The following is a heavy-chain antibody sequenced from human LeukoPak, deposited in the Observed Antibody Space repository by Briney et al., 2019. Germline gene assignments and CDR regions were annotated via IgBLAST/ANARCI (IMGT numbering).Heavy chain of an antibody. V-gene: IGHV4-34*01. J-gene: IGHJ4*02. Sequence: SETLSLTCAVYGGSFSGYYWSWIRQPPGKGLEWIGEINHSGGTNYNPSLKSRVTISVDTSKNQFSLKLSSVTAADTAVYYCARYGDFWSGYIFDYWGQGTLVTVSS. CDR2: INHSGGT. CDR3: ARYGDFWSGYIFDY. D-gene: IGHD3-3*01. CDR1: GGSFSGYY.